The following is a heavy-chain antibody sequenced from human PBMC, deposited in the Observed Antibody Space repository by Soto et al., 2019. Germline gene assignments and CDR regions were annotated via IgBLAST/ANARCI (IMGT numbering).Heavy chain of an antibody. CDR2: ISTHNGNT. D-gene: IGHD2-2*01. CDR1: GYTFTNYG. J-gene: IGHJ5*02. CDR3: ARDIDFSSTGCYAAWFDP. Sequence: QGQLVQSGAEVKKPGASVKVSCKASGYTFTNYGITWVRQAPGQGLEWMGWISTHNGNTKYAQNLQGIVTMTPDTSTTTAYMDLRILRFDDTAVYYCARDIDFSSTGCYAAWFDPWCQGTLVTASS. V-gene: IGHV1-18*01.